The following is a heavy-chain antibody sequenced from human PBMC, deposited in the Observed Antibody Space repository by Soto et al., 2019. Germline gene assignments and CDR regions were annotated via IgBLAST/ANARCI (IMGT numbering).Heavy chain of an antibody. CDR1: GYTFTGYY. CDR2: INPNSGGT. Sequence: QVQLVQSGAEVKKPGASVKVSCKASGYTFTGYYMHWVRQAPGQGLEWMGWINPNSGGTNYAQMFQGWVTLARDTSVSTADMEVSKLNSDVTAVYYCARDLGDPQKKNAFVILGQGTMVTVSS. V-gene: IGHV1-2*04. CDR3: ARDLGDPQKKNAFVI. J-gene: IGHJ3*02.